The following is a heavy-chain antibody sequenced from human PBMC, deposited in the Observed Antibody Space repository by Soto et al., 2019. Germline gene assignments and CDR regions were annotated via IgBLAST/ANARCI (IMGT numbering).Heavy chain of an antibody. V-gene: IGHV3-30*18. CDR2: ISYDGSNK. J-gene: IGHJ4*02. Sequence: GGSLRLSCAASGFTFSSYGMHWVRQAPGKGLEWVAVISYDGSNKYYADSVKGRFTISRDNSKNTLYLQMNSLRAEDTAVYYCAKKTRDYGDYVGLFDYWGQGTLVTVSS. CDR3: AKKTRDYGDYVGLFDY. D-gene: IGHD4-17*01. CDR1: GFTFSSYG.